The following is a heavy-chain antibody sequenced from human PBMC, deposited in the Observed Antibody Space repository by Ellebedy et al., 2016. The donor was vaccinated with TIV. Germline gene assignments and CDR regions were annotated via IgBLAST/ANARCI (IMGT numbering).Heavy chain of an antibody. CDR1: GGSINSGDYY. V-gene: IGHV4-30-4*01. D-gene: IGHD1-20*01. CDR2: IYYSGSA. Sequence: MPSETLSLTCTFPGGSINSGDYYWSWIRQPPGKGLEWVGYIYYSGSAYYNSSLKGRVKISVDRSKKQISLELNSVTAADTAVYFCARGLTGNAFDIWGQGTMVTVSS. CDR3: ARGLTGNAFDI. J-gene: IGHJ3*02.